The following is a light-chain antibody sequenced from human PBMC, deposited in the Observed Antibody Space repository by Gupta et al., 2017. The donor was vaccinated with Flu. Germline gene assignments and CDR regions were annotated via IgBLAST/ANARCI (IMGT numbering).Light chain of an antibody. CDR1: SSDVGGYNY. CDR2: DVS. V-gene: IGLV2-14*03. J-gene: IGLJ3*02. Sequence: QSITISCTGSSSDVGGYNYVSWYQQHAGKVPKVMIYDVSNRPSGVSNRFAGSKSGNTASMTISGLQAEDEADYYCSSYRSDTWVVGGGTKLTVL. CDR3: SSYRSDTWV.